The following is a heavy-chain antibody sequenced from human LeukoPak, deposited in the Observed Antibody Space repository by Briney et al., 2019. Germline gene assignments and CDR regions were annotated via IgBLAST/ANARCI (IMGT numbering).Heavy chain of an antibody. CDR2: IYYSGNT. D-gene: IGHD1-26*01. Sequence: SETLSLTCTVSGGSISSYYWSWIRQPPGKGLEWIGYIYYSGNTNYNPSLKSRVTISVDTSKNQFSLKLNSVTAADTAVYFCARKAGAPNWYFDLWGRGTLVTVSS. J-gene: IGHJ2*01. CDR1: GGSISSYY. V-gene: IGHV4-59*01. CDR3: ARKAGAPNWYFDL.